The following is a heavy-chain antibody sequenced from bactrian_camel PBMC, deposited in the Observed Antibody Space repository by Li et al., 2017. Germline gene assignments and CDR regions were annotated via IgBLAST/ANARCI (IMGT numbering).Heavy chain of an antibody. J-gene: IGHJ4*01. V-gene: IGHV3S25*01. CDR2: IVVGGDRK. D-gene: IGHD3*01. CDR3: ASDDPPCGLQYVYNN. CDR1: VNIDNFGC. Sequence: QLVESGGGSVQSGGSLTLTCSSSVNIDNFGCMAWFRHTPGQGREGVAAIVVGGDRKYYADSVRGRFTISQDKAKNTVYLQMNSLKPEDTAMFTCASDDPPCGLQYVYNNWGQGTQVTVS.